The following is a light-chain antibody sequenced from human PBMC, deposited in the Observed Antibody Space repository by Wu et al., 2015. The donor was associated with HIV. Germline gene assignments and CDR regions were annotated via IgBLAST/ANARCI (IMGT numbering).Light chain of an antibody. J-gene: IGKJ1*01. V-gene: IGKV1-5*03. CDR3: QQYNSYSRT. CDR1: QSISSW. CDR2: KAS. Sequence: QMTQSPSTLSASVGDRVTITCRASQSISSWLAWYQQKPGKAPKLLIYKASSLESGVPSRFSGSGSGTEFTLTISSLQPADFATYYCQQYNSYSRTFGQGTKVEIK.